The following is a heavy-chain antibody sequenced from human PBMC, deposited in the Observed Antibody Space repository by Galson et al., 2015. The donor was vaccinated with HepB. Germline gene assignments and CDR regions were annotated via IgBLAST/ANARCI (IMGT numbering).Heavy chain of an antibody. Sequence: SLRLSCAASGLTFSDYYMNWIRQAPGKGLEWVSYISTSSTYTNYADSVKGRFTISRDNAKNSLYLQMNSLRVDDTAVYYCARDPSGAGTRGPYYFDYWGQGILVTVSS. J-gene: IGHJ4*02. V-gene: IGHV3-11*06. CDR3: ARDPSGAGTRGPYYFDY. CDR1: GLTFSDYY. D-gene: IGHD6-19*01. CDR2: ISTSSTYT.